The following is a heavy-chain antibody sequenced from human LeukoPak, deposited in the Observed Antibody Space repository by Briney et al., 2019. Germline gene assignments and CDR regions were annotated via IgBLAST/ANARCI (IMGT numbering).Heavy chain of an antibody. Sequence: GGSLRLSCAASGFTFSSYSMNWVRQAPGKGLEWVSFISTSSSYIYYADSVKGRFTISRDNAKNTLYLQINSLRVEDTAVYYCARGGNTIFGAAVGVYWGQGTLVTVSS. V-gene: IGHV3-21*01. J-gene: IGHJ4*02. CDR1: GFTFSSYS. CDR3: ARGGNTIFGAAVGVY. CDR2: ISTSSSYI. D-gene: IGHD3-3*01.